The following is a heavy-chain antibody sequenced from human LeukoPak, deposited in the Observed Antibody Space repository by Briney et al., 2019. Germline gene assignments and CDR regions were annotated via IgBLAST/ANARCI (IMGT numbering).Heavy chain of an antibody. CDR1: GGSFSGYY. V-gene: IGHV4-59*01. CDR2: IYYSGST. J-gene: IGHJ5*02. Sequence: PSETLSLTCAVYGGSFSGYYWSWIRQPPGKGLEWIGYIYYSGSTNYNPSLKSRVTISVDTSKNQFSLKLSSVTAADTAVYYCAREGNYYDSSGYYGGNWFDPWGQGTLVTVSS. D-gene: IGHD3-22*01. CDR3: AREGNYYDSSGYYGGNWFDP.